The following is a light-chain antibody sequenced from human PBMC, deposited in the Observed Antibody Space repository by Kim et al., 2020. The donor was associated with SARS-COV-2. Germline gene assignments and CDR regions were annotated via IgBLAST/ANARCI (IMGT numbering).Light chain of an antibody. CDR2: DGS. CDR3: QQYNSLPVT. V-gene: IGKV1-33*01. Sequence: ACVVDRVTITCQASQDLRNFLTWFRQKPGKAPNLLIYDGSNLETGVPSRFSGSGSGTDFTLTIHRLQPEDIATYYCQQYNSLPVTFGQGTRLEIK. CDR1: QDLRNF. J-gene: IGKJ5*01.